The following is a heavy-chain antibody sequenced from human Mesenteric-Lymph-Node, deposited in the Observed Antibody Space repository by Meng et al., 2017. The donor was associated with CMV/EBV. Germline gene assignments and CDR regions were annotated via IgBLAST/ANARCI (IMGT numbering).Heavy chain of an antibody. Sequence: ASVKVSCKASGYTFTSYDINWVRQATGQGLEWMGWMNPNTGGTGYARNFQGRVTITRNASIGTAYMELSSLKFEDSAMYYCARGGFNYHYGMDVWGQGTTVTVSS. CDR3: ARGGFNYHYGMDV. D-gene: IGHD1-1*01. J-gene: IGHJ6*02. CDR1: GYTFTSYD. CDR2: MNPNTGGT. V-gene: IGHV1-8*01.